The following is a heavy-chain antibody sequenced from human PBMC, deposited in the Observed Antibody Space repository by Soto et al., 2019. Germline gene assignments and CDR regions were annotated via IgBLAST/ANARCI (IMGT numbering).Heavy chain of an antibody. V-gene: IGHV3-48*03. CDR2: ITSSGTHM. CDR3: ARDGGGADIPFDY. D-gene: IGHD2-21*02. CDR1: GFTFSNYE. J-gene: IGHJ4*02. Sequence: GGSLRLSCAASGFTFSNYEMNWVRQAPGKGLQWVAYITSSGTHMYYADSAKGRFTISRDNAKNSLYLQMSSLRAEDTAVYYCARDGGGADIPFDYWGQGTLVTAPQ.